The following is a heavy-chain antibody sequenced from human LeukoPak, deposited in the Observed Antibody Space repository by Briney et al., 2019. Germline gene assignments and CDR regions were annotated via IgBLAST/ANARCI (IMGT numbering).Heavy chain of an antibody. D-gene: IGHD2-15*01. CDR2: IYTSGST. CDR3: ARDHCSGGSCYRDYYYYYMDV. Sequence: PSQTLSLTCTVSGGSISSGSYYWSWIRQPAGKGPEWIGRIYTSGSTNYNPPLKSRVTISVDTSKNQFSLKLSSVTAADTAVYYCARDHCSGGSCYRDYYYYYMDVWGKGTTVTVSS. CDR1: GGSISSGSYY. J-gene: IGHJ6*03. V-gene: IGHV4-61*02.